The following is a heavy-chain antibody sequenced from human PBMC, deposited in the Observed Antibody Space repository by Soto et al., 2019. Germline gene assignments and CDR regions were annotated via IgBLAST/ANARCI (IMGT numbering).Heavy chain of an antibody. D-gene: IGHD3-16*01. CDR2: IIPIFGTA. J-gene: IGHJ6*02. V-gene: IGHV1-69*01. CDR1: GGTFSSYA. CDR3: AGEDDQLGAAHYYYYGMDV. Sequence: QVQLVQSGAEVKKPGSSVKVSCKASGGTFSSYAISWVRQAPGQGLEWMGGIIPIFGTANYAQKFQGRVMTTAADDTRTTDLVESSSRSSETTAYYCAGEDDQLGAAHYYYYGMDVWGQGTTVTVSS.